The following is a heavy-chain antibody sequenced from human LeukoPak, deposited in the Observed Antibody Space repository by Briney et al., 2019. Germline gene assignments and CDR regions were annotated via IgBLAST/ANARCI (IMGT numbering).Heavy chain of an antibody. D-gene: IGHD5-24*01. CDR1: GFTFSSYW. V-gene: IGHV3-74*01. Sequence: GGSLRLSCAASGFTFSSYWMHWVRQAPGKGLVWVSRINGDGTTTSYADSVKGRFTISRDSAKNTLYLQMNSLRAEDTAVYYCASSRDGYNHMNYWGQGTLVTVSS. CDR2: INGDGTTT. J-gene: IGHJ4*02. CDR3: ASSRDGYNHMNY.